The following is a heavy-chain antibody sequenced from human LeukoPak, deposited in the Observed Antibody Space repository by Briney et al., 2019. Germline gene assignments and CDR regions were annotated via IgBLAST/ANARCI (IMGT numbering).Heavy chain of an antibody. D-gene: IGHD5-18*01. CDR3: ARGGEDTANDY. J-gene: IGHJ4*02. V-gene: IGHV4-4*07. Sequence: PSETLSLTCTVSGGSISSYCWSWIRQPAGKGLEWIGRIYTGGRTNYNPSLKSRVTMSVDTSKNQFSLKLNSVTAADTAVYYCARGGEDTANDYWGQGTLVTVSS. CDR2: IYTGGRT. CDR1: GGSISSYC.